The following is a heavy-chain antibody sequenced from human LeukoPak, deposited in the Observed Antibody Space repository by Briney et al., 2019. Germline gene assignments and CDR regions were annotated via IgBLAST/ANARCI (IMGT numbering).Heavy chain of an antibody. CDR1: GYTFTGYY. Sequence: ASVKVSCKASGYTFTGYYLHWVRQAPGQGLEWMGCINPNSGDTNYAQKFQGRVTMTRDTSISTAYMELSRLRSDDTAVYYCAGGKNRIVFDFWGQGTLVTVSS. V-gene: IGHV1-2*02. J-gene: IGHJ4*02. D-gene: IGHD3-16*02. CDR2: INPNSGDT. CDR3: AGGKNRIVFDF.